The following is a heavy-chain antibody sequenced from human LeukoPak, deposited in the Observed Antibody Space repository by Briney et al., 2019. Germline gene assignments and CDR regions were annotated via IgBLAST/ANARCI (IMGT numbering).Heavy chain of an antibody. J-gene: IGHJ4*02. D-gene: IGHD5-18*01. Sequence: PGRSLRLSCAASGFTFSNYAMHWVRQAPGKGLEWVAVIWYDGSNKYYADSVKGRFTISRDDSKSTLYLQMNSLRPEDTAVYYCAKEKLPSGYSFLTDYWGQGTLVTVSS. V-gene: IGHV3-33*06. CDR1: GFTFSNYA. CDR3: AKEKLPSGYSFLTDY. CDR2: IWYDGSNK.